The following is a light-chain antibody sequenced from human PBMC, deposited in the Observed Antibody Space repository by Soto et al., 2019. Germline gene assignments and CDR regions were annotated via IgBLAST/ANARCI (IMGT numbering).Light chain of an antibody. V-gene: IGLV1-40*01. CDR1: NSNIGAGYD. Sequence: QSVLTQPPSVSGAPGQRVTISCTGSNSNIGAGYDVHWYQQLPGTAPKLLIYGNSNRPSGVPDRFSGSKSGTSASLAITWLQAEDEADYYCQSYDTILSGSGLFGGGTKVTVL. CDR3: QSYDTILSGSGL. CDR2: GNS. J-gene: IGLJ2*01.